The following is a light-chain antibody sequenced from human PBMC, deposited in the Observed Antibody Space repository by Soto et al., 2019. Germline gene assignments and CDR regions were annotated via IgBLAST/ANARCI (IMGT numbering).Light chain of an antibody. J-gene: IGLJ1*01. CDR1: SSDVGGYNY. CDR2: EVS. Sequence: QSVLTQPAWVSVSPGQSITISCTGTSSDVGGYNYVSLYQQHPGKAPKLMIYEVSYRPSGVSNRFSGSKSGNTASLTITGLQAEDEADYYCSSYTSSSTLDYVFGTGTKVTVL. V-gene: IGLV2-14*01. CDR3: SSYTSSSTLDYV.